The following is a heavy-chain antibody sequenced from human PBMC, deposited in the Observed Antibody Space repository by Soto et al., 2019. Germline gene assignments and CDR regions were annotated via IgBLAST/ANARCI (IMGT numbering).Heavy chain of an antibody. CDR1: GDSISSGDYY. CDR3: ARLVVVAAKFDY. CDR2: IYYSGNT. V-gene: IGHV4-30-4*01. J-gene: IGHJ4*02. Sequence: PSETLSLTCTVSGDSISSGDYYWSWIRQPPGKGLEWIGCIYYSGNTYYNPSLKRRFSISVDTSKNQFSLQLSSVTVADTAVYYCARLVVVAAKFDYWGQGTLVTVSS. D-gene: IGHD2-15*01.